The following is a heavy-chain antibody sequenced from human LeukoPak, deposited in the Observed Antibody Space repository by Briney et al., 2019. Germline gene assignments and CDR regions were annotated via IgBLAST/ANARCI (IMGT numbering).Heavy chain of an antibody. V-gene: IGHV3-23*01. CDR2: ISVLGSST. D-gene: IGHD3-3*01. CDR3: ARDERLLSFLK. Sequence: GGSLRLSCAASGFTFNYYAMSWVRQAPGKGLEWVSGISVLGSSTYYADSVKGRFTISRDNSKNTLYLQMNSLRAEDTAIYYCARDERLLSFLKWGQGTLVTVSS. J-gene: IGHJ4*02. CDR1: GFTFNYYA.